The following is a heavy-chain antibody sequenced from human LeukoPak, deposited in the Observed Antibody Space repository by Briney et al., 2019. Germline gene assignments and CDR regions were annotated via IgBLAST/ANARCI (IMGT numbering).Heavy chain of an antibody. V-gene: IGHV3-74*01. D-gene: IGHD4-17*01. Sequence: GGSLRLSCAASGFTFTTYWMHWVRQAPGKGLVWVSHINSDGSITSYADSVKGRFTISRDNAKNTLYLQMNSLRAEDTAVYYCARERDYGDSLDYWGQGTLVTVSS. J-gene: IGHJ4*02. CDR3: ARERDYGDSLDY. CDR1: GFTFTTYW. CDR2: INSDGSIT.